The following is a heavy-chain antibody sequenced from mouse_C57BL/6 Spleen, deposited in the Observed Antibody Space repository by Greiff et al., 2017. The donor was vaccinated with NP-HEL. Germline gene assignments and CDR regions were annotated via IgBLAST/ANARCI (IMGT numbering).Heavy chain of an antibody. CDR1: GFSLTSYG. J-gene: IGHJ4*01. D-gene: IGHD2-5*01. CDR3: ARNLGYSNYNYAMDY. V-gene: IGHV2-2*01. Sequence: VQLVESGPGLVQPSQSLSITCTVSGFSLTSYGVHWVRQSPGKGLEWLGVIWSGGSTDYNAAFISRLSISKDNSKSQVFFKMNSLQADDTAIYYCARNLGYSNYNYAMDYWGQGTSVTVSS. CDR2: IWSGGST.